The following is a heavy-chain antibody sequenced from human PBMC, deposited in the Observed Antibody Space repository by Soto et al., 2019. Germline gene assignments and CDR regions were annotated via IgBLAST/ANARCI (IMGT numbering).Heavy chain of an antibody. CDR1: GGSVSSGDYY. CDR3: ASGRRMYYYDSSDYYPFDY. J-gene: IGHJ4*02. D-gene: IGHD3-22*01. CDR2: IYNSGST. V-gene: IGHV4-61*08. Sequence: PSETLSLTCTVSGGSVSSGDYYWSWIRQPPGKGPEWIGYIYNSGSTKYKPSLKSRVTISVDTSKNQFSLKLRSVTAADTAVYYCASGRRMYYYDSSDYYPFDYWGQGTLVTVSS.